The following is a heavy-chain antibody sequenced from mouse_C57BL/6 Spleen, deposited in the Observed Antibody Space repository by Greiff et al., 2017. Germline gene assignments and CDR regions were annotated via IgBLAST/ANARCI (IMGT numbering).Heavy chain of an antibody. V-gene: IGHV1-55*01. D-gene: IGHD1-1*01. Sequence: QVQLQQSGAELVKPGASVKMSCKASGYTFTSYWITWVKQRPGQGLEWIGDIYPGSGSTNYNGKFKSKATLTVDTSSSTAYMQLSSLTSEDSAVYYCARCYYGSSSYAMDYWGQGTSVTVSS. CDR2: IYPGSGST. CDR1: GYTFTSYW. CDR3: ARCYYGSSSYAMDY. J-gene: IGHJ4*01.